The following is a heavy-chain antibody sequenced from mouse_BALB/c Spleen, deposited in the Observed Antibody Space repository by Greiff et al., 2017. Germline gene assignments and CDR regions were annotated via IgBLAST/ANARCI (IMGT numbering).Heavy chain of an antibody. D-gene: IGHD1-1*01. V-gene: IGHV2-6-7*01. J-gene: IGHJ1*01. Sequence: VQRVESGPGLVAPSQSLSITCTVSGFSLTGYGVNWVRQPPGKGLEWLGVIWGDGSTDYNSALKSRLSISKDNSKSQVFLKMNSLQTDDTARYYCARDRGLRRWYFDVWGAGTTVTVSS. CDR2: IWGDGST. CDR3: ARDRGLRRWYFDV. CDR1: GFSLTGYG.